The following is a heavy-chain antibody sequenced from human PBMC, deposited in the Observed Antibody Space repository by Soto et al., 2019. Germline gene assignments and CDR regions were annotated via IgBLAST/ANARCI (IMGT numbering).Heavy chain of an antibody. CDR3: ARDGGAPGVFDP. V-gene: IGHV3-53*01. Sequence: EVQLVESGGGLIQPGGSLRLSCAASGFIVSDNFMSWVRQAPGKGLEWVSVIDGVGTAYYADSVKGRFTISRDNSKNTLYLQMNSLRAEDTAVYYCARDGGAPGVFDPWGQGTLVTVSS. CDR2: IDGVGTA. J-gene: IGHJ5*02. CDR1: GFIVSDNF. D-gene: IGHD3-10*01.